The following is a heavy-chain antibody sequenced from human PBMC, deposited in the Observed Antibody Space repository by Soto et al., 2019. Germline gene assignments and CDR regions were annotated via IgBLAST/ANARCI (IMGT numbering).Heavy chain of an antibody. CDR1: GYSISSGYY. Sequence: SETLSLTCAVSGYSISSGYYWGWIRQSPEKGLEWIGSISHTGRTSYNPSLKSRVSISVDTSKNQFSLTLTSVTAADTAVYYCARDPANLALAVAYFDSWGQGALVTVSS. CDR2: ISHTGRT. J-gene: IGHJ4*02. V-gene: IGHV4-38-2*01. D-gene: IGHD2-15*01. CDR3: ARDPANLALAVAYFDS.